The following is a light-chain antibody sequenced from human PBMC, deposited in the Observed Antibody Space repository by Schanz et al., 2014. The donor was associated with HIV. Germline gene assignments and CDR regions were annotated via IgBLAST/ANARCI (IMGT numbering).Light chain of an antibody. CDR1: NLGSKS. CDR3: GTWDDSLNGWV. J-gene: IGLJ3*02. V-gene: IGLV3-21*01. Sequence: SYELTQPPSVSVAPGKTASITCVANNLGSKSVHWYQQKPGQAPGLVIYYDTDRPSGVPDRFSGSESGTSASLAISGLQSEDEADYYCGTWDDSLNGWVFRGGTKLTVL. CDR2: YDT.